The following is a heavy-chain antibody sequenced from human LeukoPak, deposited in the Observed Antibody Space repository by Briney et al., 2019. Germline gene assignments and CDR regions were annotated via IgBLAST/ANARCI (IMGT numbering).Heavy chain of an antibody. Sequence: SETLSLTCTVSGGSISSYYWSWLRQPPGKGLERIGDIYYSGSTNYNPSLTSGVTISVDTSKNQFSLTLSSVPTPDPAVFYCARDSTYNYSSGRYASFTYGGQETLVTVS. V-gene: IGHV4-59*01. J-gene: IGHJ4*02. CDR2: IYYSGST. CDR1: GGSISSYY. D-gene: IGHD3-10*01. CDR3: ARDSTYNYSSGRYASFTY.